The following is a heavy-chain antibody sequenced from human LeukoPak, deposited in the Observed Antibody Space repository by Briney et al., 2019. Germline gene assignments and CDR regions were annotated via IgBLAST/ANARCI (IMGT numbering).Heavy chain of an antibody. CDR1: GFTFNNYA. CDR3: AKDGRWIQLLFDY. CDR2: ISGGGGST. J-gene: IGHJ4*02. V-gene: IGHV3-23*01. Sequence: PGGSLRLSCAASGFTFNNYAMSWVRQAPGKGLEWVSGISGGGGSTYYADSVKGRFTISRDNSKNTLYLQVDSLRAEDTAVYYCAKDGRWIQLLFDYWGQGTLVTVSS. D-gene: IGHD5-18*01.